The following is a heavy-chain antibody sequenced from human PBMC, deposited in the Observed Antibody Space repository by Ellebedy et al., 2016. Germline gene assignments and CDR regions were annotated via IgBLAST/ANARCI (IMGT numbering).Heavy chain of an antibody. CDR1: GFTFSRHD. V-gene: IGHV3-74*01. D-gene: IGHD3-10*01. CDR2: INSDGSST. CDR3: AKDPMVRGDSGV. Sequence: GGSLRLSCAASGFTFSRHDMHWVRQAPGKGLVWVSRINSDGSSTSYADSVKGRFTISRDNAKNKLYLQMNSLRAEDTAVYYCAKDPMVRGDSGVWGQGTTVTVSS. J-gene: IGHJ6*02.